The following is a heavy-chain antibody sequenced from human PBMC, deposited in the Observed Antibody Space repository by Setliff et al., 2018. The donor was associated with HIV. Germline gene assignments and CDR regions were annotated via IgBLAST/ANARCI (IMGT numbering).Heavy chain of an antibody. CDR2: VTHSGTT. V-gene: IGHV4-34*01. CDR3: ARGRKKTLAVSGTRYFGF. CDR1: GGSFSGFY. J-gene: IGHJ4*02. D-gene: IGHD6-19*01. Sequence: SETLSLTCAVYGGSFSGFYWTFIRQSPGKGLEWIGEVTHSGTTTYDPSLKSRITISVDTSKNQFSLKLTSVTAADMGVYYCARGRKKTLAVSGTRYFGFWGQGTLVTVSS.